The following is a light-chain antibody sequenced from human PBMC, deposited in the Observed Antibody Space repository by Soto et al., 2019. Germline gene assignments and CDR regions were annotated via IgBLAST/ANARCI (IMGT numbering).Light chain of an antibody. CDR3: QQYGSSPPNT. CDR2: DAS. CDR1: ESISSW. J-gene: IGKJ5*01. V-gene: IGKV1-5*01. Sequence: DIQMTQSPSTLSASVGDRVTITCRASESISSWLAWYQQKPGIAPKLLIYDASSLEDGVPSRFSGSGSGTEFTLTISSLQPDDFAVYYCQQYGSSPPNTFGQGTRLEIK.